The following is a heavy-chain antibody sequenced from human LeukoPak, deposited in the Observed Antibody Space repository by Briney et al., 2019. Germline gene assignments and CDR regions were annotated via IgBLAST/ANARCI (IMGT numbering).Heavy chain of an antibody. V-gene: IGHV3-49*03. Sequence: GGSLRLSCTASGCTFGDYAMSWFRRAPGKGLEWVGFIRSKAYGGTTEYAASVKGRFTILRDDSKSIAYLQMNSLTTKNTAVYYCTGGSYSVPGFDYWGQGTLVTVSS. D-gene: IGHD1-26*01. CDR2: IRSKAYGGTT. J-gene: IGHJ4*02. CDR1: GCTFGDYA. CDR3: TGGSYSVPGFDY.